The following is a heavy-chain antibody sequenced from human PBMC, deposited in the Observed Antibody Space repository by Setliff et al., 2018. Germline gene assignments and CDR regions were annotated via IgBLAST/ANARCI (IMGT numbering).Heavy chain of an antibody. CDR3: ATEGGSTITRHYMDV. J-gene: IGHJ6*03. CDR1: GGSFNTYA. D-gene: IGHD4-4*01. Sequence: SVKVSCKSSGGSFNTYAISWVRQAPGQGLEWLGGIIPVFGATNYAQKFQSRLTITTDKPTTTAYMELSSLRSDDTAVYYCATEGGSTITRHYMDVWGKGTTVTVSS. V-gene: IGHV1-69*05. CDR2: IIPVFGAT.